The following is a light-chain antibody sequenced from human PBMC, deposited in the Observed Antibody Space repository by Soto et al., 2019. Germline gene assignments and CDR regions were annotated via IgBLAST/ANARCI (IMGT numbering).Light chain of an antibody. CDR1: SSDVGGYNY. CDR3: SSYTSCSTV. CDR2: EVS. J-gene: IGLJ2*01. V-gene: IGLV2-14*01. Sequence: QSALTQPASVSGSPGQSITISCTGASSDVGGYNYVSWYQQHPGKAPKLMIYEVSNRPSGVSNRFSGSKSGNTASLTISGLQAEDEADYYCSSYTSCSTVFGGGTKVTVL.